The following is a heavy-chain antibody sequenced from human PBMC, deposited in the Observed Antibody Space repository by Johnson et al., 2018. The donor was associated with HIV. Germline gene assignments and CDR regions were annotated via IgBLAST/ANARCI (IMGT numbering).Heavy chain of an antibody. CDR1: GFTFSSYG. J-gene: IGHJ3*02. V-gene: IGHV3-30*18. Sequence: QVQLVESGGGVVQPGGSLRLSCAASGFTFSSYGMHWVRKAPGKGLEWVAVISYDGSNKYYADSVKGRFTISRDNSKNSLYLQMNSLRAEETALYYCAKARRWLGLSWAFDIWGQGTMVTVSS. D-gene: IGHD3-22*01. CDR3: AKARRWLGLSWAFDI. CDR2: ISYDGSNK.